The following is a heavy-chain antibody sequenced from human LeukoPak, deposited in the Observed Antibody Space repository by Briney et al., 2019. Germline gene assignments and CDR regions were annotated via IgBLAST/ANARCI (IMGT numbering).Heavy chain of an antibody. CDR2: ISSNGGST. CDR1: GFTVSSNY. J-gene: IGHJ4*02. D-gene: IGHD6-19*01. Sequence: GGSLRLSCAASGFTVSSNYMSWVRQAPGKGLEYVSAISSNGGSTYYANSVKGRFTISRDNSKNTLYLQMGSLRAEDMAVYYCARDGGSGWYGYYFDYWGQGTLVTVSS. CDR3: ARDGGSGWYGYYFDY. V-gene: IGHV3-64*01.